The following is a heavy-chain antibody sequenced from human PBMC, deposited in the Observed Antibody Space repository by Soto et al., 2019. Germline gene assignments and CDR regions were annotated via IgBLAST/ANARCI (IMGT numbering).Heavy chain of an antibody. CDR2: IYGVGDT. J-gene: IGHJ2*01. V-gene: IGHV3-53*04. D-gene: IGHD2-15*01. CDR3: DAAGGSAHYWYFDI. Sequence: EVQVVESGGGLVQPGGSLRLSCAASGFTVTTNHMTWVRQAPGKGLEWVSVIYGVGDTYYADSVKGRFTISRHNSKNTVYLQMISLRADDTSVYYCDAAGGSAHYWYFDIGGRGTLVTVSS. CDR1: GFTVTTNH.